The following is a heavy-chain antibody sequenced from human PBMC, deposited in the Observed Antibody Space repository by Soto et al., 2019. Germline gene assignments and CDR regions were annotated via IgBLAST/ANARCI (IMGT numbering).Heavy chain of an antibody. Sequence: QVQLVQSGAEVKKPGASVKVSCKASGDTFTDYYIHWVRQAPGQGLEWTGAVNPSGGHTTYAQHRPPTHPXTXXXYXXTLYSELTALTSEGSAVQHGARGGPVVLVTPAFHYSGREPQLTVSS. D-gene: IGHD2-15*01. CDR2: VNPSGGHT. V-gene: IGHV1-46*01. CDR3: ARGGPVVLVTPAFHY. CDR1: GDTFTDYY. J-gene: IGHJ4*02.